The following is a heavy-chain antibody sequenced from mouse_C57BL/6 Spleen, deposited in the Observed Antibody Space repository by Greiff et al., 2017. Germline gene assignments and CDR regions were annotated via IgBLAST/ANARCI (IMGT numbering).Heavy chain of an antibody. CDR1: GYSITSGYY. D-gene: IGHD1-1*01. V-gene: IGHV3-6*01. Sequence: DVQLQESGPGLVKPSQSLSLTCSVTGYSITSGYYWNWIRQFPGNKLEWMGYISYDGSNNYNPSLKNRISITRATSKNQFFLKLNSVTTEDTATYYCARTTVVATRYFDVWGTGTTVTVSS. CDR2: ISYDGSN. CDR3: ARTTVVATRYFDV. J-gene: IGHJ1*03.